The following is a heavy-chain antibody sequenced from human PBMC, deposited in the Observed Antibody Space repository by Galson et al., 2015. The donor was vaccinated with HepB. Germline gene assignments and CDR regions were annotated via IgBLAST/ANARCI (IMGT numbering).Heavy chain of an antibody. J-gene: IGHJ4*02. D-gene: IGHD1-26*01. CDR3: AREGVVGISVHIFDY. V-gene: IGHV3-30-3*01. CDR1: GFTFSDYA. CDR2: ISYDASTK. Sequence: SLRLSCAASGFTFSDYAMHWVRQAPGRGLEWVAVISYDASTKYYADSVEGRFTISRDNSKNTLFLQMKSLRTEDTAVYYCAREGVVGISVHIFDYWGQGTLVTVSS.